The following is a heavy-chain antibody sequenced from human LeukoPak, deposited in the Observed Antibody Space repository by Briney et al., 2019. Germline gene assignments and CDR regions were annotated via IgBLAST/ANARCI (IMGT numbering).Heavy chain of an antibody. D-gene: IGHD1-26*01. CDR2: IYTSGTT. CDR1: GGSVSTDNYY. CDR3: ARPYSGPYSYFDL. J-gene: IGHJ2*01. Sequence: SETLSLTCTVSGGSVSTDNYYWSWIRQPAGKGLEWIGYIYTSGTTNYNPSLNSRVTMLVDTSKNQFSLKLNSVTAADTAVYYCARPYSGPYSYFDLWGRGTLVTVSS. V-gene: IGHV4-61*09.